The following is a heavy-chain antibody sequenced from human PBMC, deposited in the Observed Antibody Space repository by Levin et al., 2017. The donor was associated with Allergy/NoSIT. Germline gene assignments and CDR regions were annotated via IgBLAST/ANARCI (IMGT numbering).Heavy chain of an antibody. CDR2: INHSGST. CDR1: GGSFSGYY. V-gene: IGHV4-34*01. D-gene: IGHD6-13*01. Sequence: MTSETLSLTCAVYGGSFSGYYWSWIRQPPGKGLEWIGEINHSGSTNYNPSLKSRVTISVDTSKNQFSLKLSSVTAADTAVYYCAREGRAAAQYYYYDYYMDGWGKGTTVTVSS. J-gene: IGHJ6*03. CDR3: AREGRAAAQYYYYDYYMDG.